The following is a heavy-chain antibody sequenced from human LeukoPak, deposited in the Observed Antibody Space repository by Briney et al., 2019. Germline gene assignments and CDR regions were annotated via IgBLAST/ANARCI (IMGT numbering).Heavy chain of an antibody. CDR2: INHSGST. D-gene: IGHD6-13*01. Sequence: SETLSLTCTVSGGSISSYYWSWIRQPPGKGLEWIGEINHSGSTNYNPSLKSRVTISVDTSKNQFSPKLSSVTAADTAVYYCARVSRLSSSSWYGRDYYFDYWGQGTLVTVSS. CDR1: GGSISSYY. V-gene: IGHV4-34*01. J-gene: IGHJ4*02. CDR3: ARVSRLSSSSWYGRDYYFDY.